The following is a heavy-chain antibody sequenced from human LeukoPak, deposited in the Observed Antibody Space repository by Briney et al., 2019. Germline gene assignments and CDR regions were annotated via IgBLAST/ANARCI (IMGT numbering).Heavy chain of an antibody. CDR3: ARGGSEGDY. J-gene: IGHJ4*02. CDR2: ISSSSSYI. V-gene: IGHV3-21*01. D-gene: IGHD1-26*01. CDR1: GFIFSSYV. Sequence: GGSLRLSCSASGFIFSSYVMYWARQAPGKGLEWVSSISSSSSYIYYADSVKGRFTISRDNAKNSLYLQMNSLRAEDTAVYYCARGGSEGDYWGQGTLVTVSS.